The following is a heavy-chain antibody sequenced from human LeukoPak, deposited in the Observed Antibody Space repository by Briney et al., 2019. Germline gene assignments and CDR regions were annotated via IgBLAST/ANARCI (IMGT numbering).Heavy chain of an antibody. J-gene: IGHJ4*02. CDR1: GFTFSSYD. CDR2: IGTAGDT. V-gene: IGHV3-13*01. CDR3: ARGIAAENGYFDY. Sequence: GGSLRLSCAASGFTFSSYDMHWVRQATGKGLEWVSAIGTAGDTYYPGSVKGRFTISRENGKNSLYQMNSLRAGDTAVYYCARGIAAENGYFDYWGQGTLVTVSS. D-gene: IGHD6-13*01.